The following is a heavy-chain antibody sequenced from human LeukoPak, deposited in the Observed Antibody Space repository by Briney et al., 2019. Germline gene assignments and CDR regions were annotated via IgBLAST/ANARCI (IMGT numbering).Heavy chain of an antibody. CDR1: GFTFSSYG. D-gene: IGHD3-16*01. V-gene: IGHV3-48*04. J-gene: IGHJ4*02. Sequence: GGSLRLSCAASGFTFSSYGMHWVRQAPGKGLEWVSYITSSSSPIYYADSVKGRFTISRDNAKNSLYLQMGSLRAEDTAVYYCARRVWGNSYYFDYWGQGTLVTVSS. CDR3: ARRVWGNSYYFDY. CDR2: ITSSSSPI.